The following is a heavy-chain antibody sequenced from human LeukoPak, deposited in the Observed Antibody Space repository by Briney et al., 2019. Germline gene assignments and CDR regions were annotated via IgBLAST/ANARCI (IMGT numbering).Heavy chain of an antibody. D-gene: IGHD5-18*01. V-gene: IGHV3-23*01. Sequence: GGSLRLSCAASGFTFSSYEMNWVRQAPGKGLEWVSAITASGGNTYYADSVKGRFTISRDNSKNTLYLQVNSLRAEDTAVYYCAKGNGYSYGRYYFDYWGQGTLVTVSS. CDR3: AKGNGYSYGRYYFDY. J-gene: IGHJ4*02. CDR2: ITASGGNT. CDR1: GFTFSSYE.